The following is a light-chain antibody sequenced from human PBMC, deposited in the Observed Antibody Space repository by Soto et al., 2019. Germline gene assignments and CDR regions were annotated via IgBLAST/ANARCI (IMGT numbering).Light chain of an antibody. V-gene: IGKV3-20*01. Sequence: EIVLTQSPGTLSLSPGERATLSCRASQSVSSSYLAWYQQTPGQAPRLLIYGASSRATGIPDRFSGSGSGTDFPLPISRLEPKDFAVYYCQQYGSSPFTFGPGTKVDIK. J-gene: IGKJ3*01. CDR1: QSVSSSY. CDR2: GAS. CDR3: QQYGSSPFT.